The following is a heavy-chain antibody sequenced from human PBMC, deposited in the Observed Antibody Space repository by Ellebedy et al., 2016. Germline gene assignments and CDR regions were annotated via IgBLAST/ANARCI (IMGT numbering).Heavy chain of an antibody. Sequence: SVKVSXKAPGGTFSSYAISWVRQAPGQGLEWMGRIIPILGIANYAQKFQGRVTITADKSTSTAYMELSSLRSEDTAVYYCARPRLTSAPGYGDYGYYYYYGMDVWGQGTTVTVSS. CDR1: GGTFSSYA. CDR2: IIPILGIA. J-gene: IGHJ6*02. CDR3: ARPRLTSAPGYGDYGYYYYYGMDV. V-gene: IGHV1-69*04. D-gene: IGHD4-17*01.